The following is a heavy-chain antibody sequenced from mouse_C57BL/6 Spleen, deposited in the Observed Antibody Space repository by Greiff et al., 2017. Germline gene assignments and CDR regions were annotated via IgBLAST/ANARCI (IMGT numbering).Heavy chain of an antibody. CDR1: GYTFTSYW. V-gene: IGHV1-52*01. Sequence: VQLQQSGAELVRPGSSVKLSCKASGYTFTSYWMHWVKQRPIQGLEWIGNIDPSDSETHYNQKFKDKATLTVDKSSSTAYMQLSSLTSEDSAVYYCASEDYDGAWFAYWGQGTLVTVSA. CDR2: IDPSDSET. D-gene: IGHD2-4*01. CDR3: ASEDYDGAWFAY. J-gene: IGHJ3*01.